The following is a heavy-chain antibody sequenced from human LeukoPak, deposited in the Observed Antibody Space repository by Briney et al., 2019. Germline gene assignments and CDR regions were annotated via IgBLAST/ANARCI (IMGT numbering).Heavy chain of an antibody. CDR3: ARVEVPRDINDWYFDL. CDR2: LYHSGTT. D-gene: IGHD2-15*01. V-gene: IGHV4-38-2*02. CDR1: GYSIAHGFF. J-gene: IGHJ2*01. Sequence: PETLSLTCTVSGYSIAHGFFWAWIRQPPGGGLEWIGSLYHSGTTYYNTSLKSRISTSVDTSKNQFSLKLRLVTAADAAVYYCARVEVPRDINDWYFDLWGRGTLVTVSS.